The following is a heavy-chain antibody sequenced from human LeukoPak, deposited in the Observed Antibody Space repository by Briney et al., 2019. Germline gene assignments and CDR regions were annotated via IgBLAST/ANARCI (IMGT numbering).Heavy chain of an antibody. Sequence: HWASVKVSCKVSRYTLTELSMHWVRQAPGKGLEWMGGFDPEDGETIYAQKFQGRVTMTEDTSTDTAYMELSSLRSEDTAVYYCATLDDYVWGSYRGSWFDPWGQGTLVTVSS. CDR3: ATLDDYVWGSYRGSWFDP. D-gene: IGHD3-16*02. J-gene: IGHJ5*02. V-gene: IGHV1-24*01. CDR2: FDPEDGET. CDR1: RYTLTELS.